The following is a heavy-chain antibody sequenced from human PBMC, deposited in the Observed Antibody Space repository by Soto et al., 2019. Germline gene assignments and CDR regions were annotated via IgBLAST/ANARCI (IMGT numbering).Heavy chain of an antibody. D-gene: IGHD2-15*01. CDR1: GGSISSGDYY. CDR2: IYYSGST. Sequence: SETLSLTCTVSGGSISSGDYYWSWIRQPPGKGLEWIGYIYYSGSTNYNPSLKSRVTISVDTSKNQFSLKLSSVTAADTAVYYCARGGCSGGSCAFDYWGQGTLVTVSS. V-gene: IGHV4-61*08. CDR3: ARGGCSGGSCAFDY. J-gene: IGHJ4*02.